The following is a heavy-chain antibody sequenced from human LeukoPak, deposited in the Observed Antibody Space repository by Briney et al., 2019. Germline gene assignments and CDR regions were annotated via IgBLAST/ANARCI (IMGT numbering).Heavy chain of an antibody. Sequence: SETLSLTCTVSGVSISSSSYYWGWIRQPPGKGLEWIGSIYYSGSTYYNPSLKSRVTISVDTSKNQFSLKLSSVTAADTAVYYCARHGSYSSGCVDYWGQGTLVTVSS. D-gene: IGHD6-19*01. CDR2: IYYSGST. V-gene: IGHV4-39*01. CDR1: GVSISSSSYY. CDR3: ARHGSYSSGCVDY. J-gene: IGHJ4*02.